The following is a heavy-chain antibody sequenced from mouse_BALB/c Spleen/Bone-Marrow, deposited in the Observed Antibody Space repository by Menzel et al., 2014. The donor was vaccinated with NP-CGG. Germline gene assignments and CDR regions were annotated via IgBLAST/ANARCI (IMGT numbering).Heavy chain of an antibody. D-gene: IGHD2-1*01. V-gene: IGHV2-4*02. CDR2: IWSGGTT. CDR3: ARSGNYDFFDH. Sequence: VQLQQSGPGLVQPSQSLSITCTVSGFSLINHGIHWVRQPPGKGLEWLGVIWSGGTTDYNATFIPRLSISKDKSKSQVLFKMNSLQVDDTATYYCARSGNYDFFDHWGQGTTLTVSS. CDR1: GFSLINHG. J-gene: IGHJ2*01.